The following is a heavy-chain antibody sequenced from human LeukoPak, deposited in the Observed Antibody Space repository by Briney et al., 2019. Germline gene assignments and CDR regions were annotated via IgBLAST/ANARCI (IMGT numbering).Heavy chain of an antibody. Sequence: GGSLRLSCAASGFIVSSNYISWVRQAPGKGLEWVSVIYSGGSTKYADSVKARFTISRDNSKNTVYLQMNSLRVEDTAVYYCARATLDNWGQGTLVTDSS. V-gene: IGHV3-53*01. CDR2: IYSGGST. CDR3: ARATLDN. CDR1: GFIVSSNY. J-gene: IGHJ4*02.